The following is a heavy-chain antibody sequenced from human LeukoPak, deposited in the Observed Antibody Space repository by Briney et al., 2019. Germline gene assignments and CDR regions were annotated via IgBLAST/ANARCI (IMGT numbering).Heavy chain of an antibody. CDR3: AKRGGHETMAAFDY. J-gene: IGHJ4*02. CDR2: ISPGGSDT. D-gene: IGHD3-10*01. V-gene: IGHV3-23*01. CDR1: GFTFNSYA. Sequence: QPGGSLRLSCAASGFTFNSYAMSWVRQAPGKGLEWVSAISPGGSDTYYADSVRGRFTISRDNSKNTLYLQMSSLRAEDSAVYYCAKRGGHETMAAFDYWGQGTLVTVSS.